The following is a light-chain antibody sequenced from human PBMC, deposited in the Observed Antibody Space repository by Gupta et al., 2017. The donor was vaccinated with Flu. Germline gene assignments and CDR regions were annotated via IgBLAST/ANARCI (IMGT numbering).Light chain of an antibody. CDR1: SNYVGTYNY. V-gene: IGLV2-11*03. CDR2: DVS. Sequence: VTISCTGTSNYVGTYNYVAWYHQPPGKAPKLLIYDVSNRPSGVPDRFSGSKSGNTASLTISGLQAEDEANYYCCSYAGNYAYVFGSGTRFTVL. J-gene: IGLJ1*01. CDR3: CSYAGNYAYV.